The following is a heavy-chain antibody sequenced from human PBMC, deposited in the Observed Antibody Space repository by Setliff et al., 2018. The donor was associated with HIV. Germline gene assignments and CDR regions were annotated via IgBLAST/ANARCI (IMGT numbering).Heavy chain of an antibody. Sequence: SETLSLTCAVSGGSISSSNWWSWVRQPPGKGLEWIGEIYFSGHTNYNPSLKSRFTISRDNAKNTLYLQMNSLRAEDTAVYSCARARGGNSEWSYWGQGTLVTVSS. CDR3: ARARGGNSEWSY. J-gene: IGHJ4*02. CDR1: GGSISSSNW. CDR2: IYFSGHT. D-gene: IGHD2-15*01. V-gene: IGHV4-4*02.